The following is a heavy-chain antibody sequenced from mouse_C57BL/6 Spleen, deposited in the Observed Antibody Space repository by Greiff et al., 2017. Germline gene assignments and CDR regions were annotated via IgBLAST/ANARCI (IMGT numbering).Heavy chain of an antibody. Sequence: QVQLKQPGAELVKPGASVKLSCKASGYTFISYWMHWVKQRPGQGLEWIGMIHPNSDRINYNEKFKSKAKLTVDKSSSTAYMQLSSLTTEDSAVYYCEATEVADYWGQGTTLTVSS. CDR1: GYTFISYW. J-gene: IGHJ2*01. V-gene: IGHV1-64*01. D-gene: IGHD1-1*01. CDR2: IHPNSDRI. CDR3: EATEVADY.